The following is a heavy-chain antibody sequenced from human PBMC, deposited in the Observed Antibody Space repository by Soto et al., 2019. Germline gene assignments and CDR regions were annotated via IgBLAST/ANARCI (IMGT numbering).Heavy chain of an antibody. J-gene: IGHJ3*02. Sequence: QLHLQESGPGLVKPSETLSLTCIVSGGSIGSSTYYWGWIRQPPGKGLEWIGTMYNSGSIYYNPSLKSRVTISVDTSKNQFSLKLSSVIAADTAVYYCASGARAIPIWGQGTMVTVSS. CDR1: GGSIGSSTYY. CDR3: ASGARAIPI. V-gene: IGHV4-39*01. D-gene: IGHD2-15*01. CDR2: MYNSGSI.